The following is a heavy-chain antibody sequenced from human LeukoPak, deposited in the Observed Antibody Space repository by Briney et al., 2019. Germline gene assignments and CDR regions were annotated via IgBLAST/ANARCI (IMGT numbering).Heavy chain of an antibody. D-gene: IGHD1-26*01. CDR3: ARDRWELHTVDY. J-gene: IGHJ4*02. CDR2: ISSSGSTI. V-gene: IGHV3-11*01. Sequence: GGSLRLSCAASGFTFSDYYMRWIRQALGKGLEWVSYISSSGSTIYYADSVKGRFTISRDNAKNSLYLQMNSLRAEDTAVYYCARDRWELHTVDYWGQGTLVTVSS. CDR1: GFTFSDYY.